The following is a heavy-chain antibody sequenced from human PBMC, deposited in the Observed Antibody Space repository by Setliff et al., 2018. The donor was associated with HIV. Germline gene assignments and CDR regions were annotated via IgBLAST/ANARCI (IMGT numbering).Heavy chain of an antibody. CDR3: AREKRSGFSSGWTNWFDP. J-gene: IGHJ5*02. V-gene: IGHV4-59*11. CDR2: IYYSGST. CDR1: GGSIRSHY. Sequence: SETLSLTCIVSGGSIRSHYWSWIRQPPGKGLEWIGYIYYSGSTNYNPSLKSRVSISVDTSKNQFSLRLSSVTAADTAVYYCAREKRSGFSSGWTNWFDPWGQGTLVTVSS. D-gene: IGHD6-19*01.